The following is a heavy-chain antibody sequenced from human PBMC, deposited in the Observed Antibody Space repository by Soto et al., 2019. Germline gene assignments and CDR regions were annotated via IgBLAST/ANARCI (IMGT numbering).Heavy chain of an antibody. V-gene: IGHV3-23*01. J-gene: IGHJ4*02. CDR3: AKSLNFVGVKPNGAH. D-gene: IGHD2-8*01. CDR1: GFNFNNYA. CDR2: LSGSGGTT. Sequence: EVELLESGGGLVQPGGSLRLSCSASGFNFNNYAMNWVRQAPGKGLEWVSVLSGSGGTTYYSDSVSGRFIISRDNSKNMFFLQMNSLRADDTAIYYCAKSLNFVGVKPNGAHWGQGTLVTVSS.